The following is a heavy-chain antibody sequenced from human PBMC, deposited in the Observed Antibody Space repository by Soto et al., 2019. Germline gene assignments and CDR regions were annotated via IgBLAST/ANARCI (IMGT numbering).Heavy chain of an antibody. CDR3: ARHSSSWSYFDY. CDR2: IYYSGST. D-gene: IGHD6-13*01. J-gene: IGHJ4*02. CDR1: GDSISSYH. V-gene: IGHV4-59*08. Sequence: PSETLSLTCTVSGDSISSYHWSWIRQPPGKGLEWIGHIYYSGSTNYNPSLKSRVTISVDTSKNQFSLKLNSVTAADTAVYYCARHSSSWSYFDYWGQGTLVTVSS.